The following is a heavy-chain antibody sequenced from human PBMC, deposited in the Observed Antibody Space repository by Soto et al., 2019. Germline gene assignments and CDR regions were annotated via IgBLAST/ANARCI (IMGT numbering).Heavy chain of an antibody. Sequence: ASETLSLTCAVYGGSFSGYYWSWIRQPPGKGLEGIGENNHSGSTNYNPSLKSRVTISVDTSKNQFSLKLSSVTAADTAVYYCARGRVRRRPNWSGYYKDYYYYYGMDVWGQGTTVTVSS. D-gene: IGHD3-3*01. CDR3: ARGRVRRRPNWSGYYKDYYYYYGMDV. V-gene: IGHV4-34*01. CDR2: NNHSGST. CDR1: GGSFSGYY. J-gene: IGHJ6*02.